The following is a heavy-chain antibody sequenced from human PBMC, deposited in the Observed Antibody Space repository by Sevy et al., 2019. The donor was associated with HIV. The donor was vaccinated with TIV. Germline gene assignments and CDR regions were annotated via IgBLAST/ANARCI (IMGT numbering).Heavy chain of an antibody. Sequence: GGSLRLSCTASGFIFSNVWMSWVRQAPGKCLEWVGRIKTETDGGTIDYAAPVKDRFTISRDDSKNTLYLEMNTLKTEDTAVYFCTTGHDSGAIFDYWGQGTLVTVSS. CDR2: IKTETDGGTI. CDR3: TTGHDSGAIFDY. V-gene: IGHV3-15*01. J-gene: IGHJ4*02. D-gene: IGHD2-8*02. CDR1: GFIFSNVW.